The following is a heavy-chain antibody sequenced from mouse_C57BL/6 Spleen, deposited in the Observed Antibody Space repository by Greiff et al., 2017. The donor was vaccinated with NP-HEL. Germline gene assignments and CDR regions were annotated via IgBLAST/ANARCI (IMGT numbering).Heavy chain of an antibody. V-gene: IGHV1-80*01. CDR2: IYPGDGDT. D-gene: IGHD1-1*01. J-gene: IGHJ3*01. Sequence: VQLQQSGAELVKPGASVKISCKASGYAFSSYWMNWVKQRPGKGLEWIGQIYPGDGDTNYNGKFKGKATLTADKSSSTAYMQLSSLTSEDSAVYFCARGVITTEGAWFAYWGQGTLVTVSA. CDR1: GYAFSSYW. CDR3: ARGVITTEGAWFAY.